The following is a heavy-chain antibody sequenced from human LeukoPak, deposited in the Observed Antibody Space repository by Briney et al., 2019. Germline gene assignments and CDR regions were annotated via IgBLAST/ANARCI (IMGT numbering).Heavy chain of an antibody. Sequence: GGSLRLSCAASGFTFSTYAMTWVRQAPGKGLEWISVISGGGGVTYYADSVKGRFTISRDNSKDTLYLQMNSLRAEDTAVYYCAKYELPVVEGLRHYFDYWGQGTLVTVSS. CDR1: GFTFSTYA. D-gene: IGHD1-7*01. CDR2: ISGGGGVT. V-gene: IGHV3-23*01. CDR3: AKYELPVVEGLRHYFDY. J-gene: IGHJ4*02.